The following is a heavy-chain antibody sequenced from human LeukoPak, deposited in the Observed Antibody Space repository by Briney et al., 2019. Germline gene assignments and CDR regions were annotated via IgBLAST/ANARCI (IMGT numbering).Heavy chain of an antibody. V-gene: IGHV1-2*02. D-gene: IGHD6-13*01. CDR1: GYTFTGYY. J-gene: IGHJ4*02. CDR3: ARDPQQLGHDY. Sequence: RASVKVSCKASGYTFTGYYMHWVRQAPGQGLEWMGWINPNSGGKNYAQKFQGRVTMTRDTSISTAYMELSRLRSDDTAVYYCARDPQQLGHDYWGQGTLVTVSS. CDR2: INPNSGGK.